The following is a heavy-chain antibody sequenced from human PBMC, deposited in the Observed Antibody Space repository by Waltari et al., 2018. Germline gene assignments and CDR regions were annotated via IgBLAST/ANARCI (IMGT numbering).Heavy chain of an antibody. V-gene: IGHV3-53*01. D-gene: IGHD4-17*01. J-gene: IGHJ4*02. Sequence: EVQLVESGGGLIQPGGSLRLSCAASGFTVSSNYMSWVRQAPGKGLEWVSVIYSGGSTYYADSVKGRFTISRDKSKNTLYLQMNSLRAEDTAVYYCARALGDYVSLYYFDYWGQGTLVTVSS. CDR2: IYSGGST. CDR3: ARALGDYVSLYYFDY. CDR1: GFTVSSNY.